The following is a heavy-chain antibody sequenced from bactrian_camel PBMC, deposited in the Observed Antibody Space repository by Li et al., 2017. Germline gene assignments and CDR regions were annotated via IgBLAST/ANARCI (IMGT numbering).Heavy chain of an antibody. D-gene: IGHD6*01. V-gene: IGHV3S54*01. CDR2: IYTRDGTA. Sequence: HVQLVESGGGSVQAGGSLRLSCAASGCTAVINYMGWICQSPGNEREVLAAIYTRDGTAHYADSVKGRFTISHDNANDTTFLQMNSLMPEDSAMYYCAAKSPGGGWYSPGSYNYWGQGTQVTVS. J-gene: IGHJ4*01. CDR1: GCTAVINY. CDR3: AAKSPGGGWYSPGSYNY.